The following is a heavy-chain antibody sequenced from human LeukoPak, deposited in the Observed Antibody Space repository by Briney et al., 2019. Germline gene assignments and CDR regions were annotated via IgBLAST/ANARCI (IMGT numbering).Heavy chain of an antibody. V-gene: IGHV1-46*01. CDR1: GYTFTSFD. Sequence: ASVKVSCKASGYTFTSFDIFWVRQAPGQGLEWMGIINPSGGGTIYSQKFLGRVTLTTDMSTSTVYMQLTSLRSEDTAVYYCARGGHGTSVAVAGTGDYWGQGTLVTVSS. J-gene: IGHJ4*02. CDR2: INPSGGGT. CDR3: ARGGHGTSVAVAGTGDY. D-gene: IGHD6-19*01.